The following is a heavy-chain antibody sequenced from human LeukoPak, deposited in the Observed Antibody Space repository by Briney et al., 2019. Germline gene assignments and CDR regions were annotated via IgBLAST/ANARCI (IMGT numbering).Heavy chain of an antibody. V-gene: IGHV4-39*07. CDR3: ARDLELERNRWNYFES. J-gene: IGHJ4*02. Sequence: SETLSLTCTVSGGSISSSSYYWGWIRQPPGKGLEWIGSIYYSGSTYYNPSLKSRVTISVDTSKQQFSLRLSSVTAADTAVYYCARDLELERNRWNYFESWGQGTLVTVSS. CDR1: GGSISSSSYY. D-gene: IGHD1-1*01. CDR2: IYYSGST.